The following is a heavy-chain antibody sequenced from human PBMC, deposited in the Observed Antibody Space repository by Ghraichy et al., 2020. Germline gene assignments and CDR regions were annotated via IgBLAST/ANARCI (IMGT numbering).Heavy chain of an antibody. V-gene: IGHV3-48*02. CDR3: ATYSIKVEYYYYYYMDV. Sequence: GGSLRLSCAASGFTFSSYSMNWVRQAPGKGLEWVSYISSSSSTIYYADSVKGRFTISRDNAKNSLYLQMNSLRDEDTAVYYCATYSIKVEYYYYYYMDVWGKGTTVTVSS. J-gene: IGHJ6*03. D-gene: IGHD2/OR15-2a*01. CDR2: ISSSSSTI. CDR1: GFTFSSYS.